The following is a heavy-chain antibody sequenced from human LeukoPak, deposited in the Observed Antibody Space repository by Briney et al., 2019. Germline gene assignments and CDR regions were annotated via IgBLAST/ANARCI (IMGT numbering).Heavy chain of an antibody. V-gene: IGHV3-7*01. CDR3: TRALYGGNSNFNY. CDR2: IKQDGSDK. J-gene: IGHJ4*02. Sequence: QPGGSLRLSCAASGFTFSSYWMTWVRQAPGKGLERVANIKQDGSDKYYVDSVKGRFTISRDNAKNSLFLQMNSLRAEDTAVYYCTRALYGGNSNFNYWGQGTLVTVSS. CDR1: GFTFSSYW. D-gene: IGHD4-23*01.